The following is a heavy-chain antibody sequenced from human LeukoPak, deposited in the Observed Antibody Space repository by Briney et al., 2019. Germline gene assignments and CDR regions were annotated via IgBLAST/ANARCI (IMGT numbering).Heavy chain of an antibody. V-gene: IGHV3-23*01. CDR2: ISGSGGST. Sequence: PGGSLRLSCAASGFTFSSYAMSWVRQAPGKGLEWVSAISGSGGSTYYADSVKGRFTISRDNPENTLYLQMNSLRVEDTAVYYCAKSSSIAALLDYWGQGTLVTVSS. CDR1: GFTFSSYA. J-gene: IGHJ4*02. CDR3: AKSSSIAALLDY. D-gene: IGHD6-6*01.